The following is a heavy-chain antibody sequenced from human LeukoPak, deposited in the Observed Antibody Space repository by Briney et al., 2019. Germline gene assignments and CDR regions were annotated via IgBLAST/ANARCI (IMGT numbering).Heavy chain of an antibody. CDR3: ARGGTTVTPGLLWFDP. CDR1: GGSISSHY. D-gene: IGHD4-17*01. CDR2: IYYSGST. V-gene: IGHV4-59*11. Sequence: SETLSLTCSVSGGSISSHYWSWIRQPPGKGLEWIGYIYYSGSTKYNPSLKSRVTISVDTSKNQFPLKLSSVTAADTAVYYCARGGTTVTPGLLWFDPWGQGTLVTVSS. J-gene: IGHJ5*02.